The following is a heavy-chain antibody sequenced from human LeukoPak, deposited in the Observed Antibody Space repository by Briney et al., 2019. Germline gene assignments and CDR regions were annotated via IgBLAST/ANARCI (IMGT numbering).Heavy chain of an antibody. V-gene: IGHV6-1*01. Sequence: SQTFSLTCAISGDSVSSNSAAWNWIRQSPSRGLEWLGRTYYRSKWYNDYAVSVKSRITINPDTSKNQFSLQLNSVTPEDTAVYYCAREYYYGSGSAGGYYYGMDVWGQGTTVTVSS. CDR1: GDSVSSNSAA. D-gene: IGHD3-10*01. J-gene: IGHJ6*02. CDR3: AREYYYGSGSAGGYYYGMDV. CDR2: TYYRSKWYN.